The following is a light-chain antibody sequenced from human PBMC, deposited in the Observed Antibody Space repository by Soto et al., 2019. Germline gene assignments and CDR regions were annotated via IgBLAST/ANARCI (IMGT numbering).Light chain of an antibody. V-gene: IGKV3-20*01. J-gene: IGKJ1*01. CDR1: QSVSNNY. CDR3: QHYDSYPWT. Sequence: EIVLPQSPGTLSLSPGERATLSCRASQSVSNNYLAWYQQKPGQAPRLLIYGASNRATGIPDRFSGSGSGTEFTLTISSLQPDDFATYYCQHYDSYPWTFGQGTKVDIK. CDR2: GAS.